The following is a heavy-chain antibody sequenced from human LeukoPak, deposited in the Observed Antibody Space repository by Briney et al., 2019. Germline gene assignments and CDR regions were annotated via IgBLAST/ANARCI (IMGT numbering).Heavy chain of an antibody. J-gene: IGHJ4*02. CDR3: ARVRDGDDGPFGY. CDR1: GFTFSSYA. Sequence: PGRSLRLSCAASGFTFSSYAMHWVRQAPGKGLEWVAVISNDGSNKYYADSVKGRFTISRDNSKNTLYLQMNSLRAEDTAVYYCARVRDGDDGPFGYWGQGTLVTVSS. V-gene: IGHV3-30-3*01. CDR2: ISNDGSNK. D-gene: IGHD4-17*01.